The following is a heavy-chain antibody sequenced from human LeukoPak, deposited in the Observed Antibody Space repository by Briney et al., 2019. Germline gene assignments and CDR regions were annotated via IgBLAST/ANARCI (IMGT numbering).Heavy chain of an antibody. D-gene: IGHD3-22*01. J-gene: IGHJ4*02. CDR2: IWCDGSNK. Sequence: GGSLRLSCAASGFTFSSYGMHWVRQAPGKGLEWVAVIWCDGSNKYYADSVKGRFTISRDNSKNTLYLQMNSLRAEDTAVYYCARDGPPYDSSGYYSYYFDYWGQGTLVTVSS. V-gene: IGHV3-33*01. CDR1: GFTFSSYG. CDR3: ARDGPPYDSSGYYSYYFDY.